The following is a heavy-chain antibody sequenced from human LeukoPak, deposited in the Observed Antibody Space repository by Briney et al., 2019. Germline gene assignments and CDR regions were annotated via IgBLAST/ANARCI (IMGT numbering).Heavy chain of an antibody. J-gene: IGHJ5*02. D-gene: IGHD6-13*01. CDR2: INPNSGGT. V-gene: IGHV1-2*02. CDR3: ARQEQLGKNNWSDP. Sequence: ASVKVFCKASGYTFTGCYMHWVRQAPAQGLEWMGWINPNSGGTNYAQKFQGRVTMTRDTSISTAYMELSRQTCDDTALYYCARQEQLGKNNWSDPWGQGTLVNVSS. CDR1: GYTFTGCY.